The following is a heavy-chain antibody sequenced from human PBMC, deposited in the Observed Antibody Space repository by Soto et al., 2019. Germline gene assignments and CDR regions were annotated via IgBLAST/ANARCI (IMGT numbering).Heavy chain of an antibody. D-gene: IGHD2-8*01. J-gene: IGHJ4*02. CDR3: ALLYGLATKSYYFDF. Sequence: PSETLSLTCSVSGDSINSDKYYWGWIRQPPGKGLEWIGSIYYRGNTYYNPSLQTRVTISLDKYKSQFSLRLNSVTAADSAVYFCALLYGLATKSYYFDFWGKAVQDTVSS. CDR2: IYYRGNT. V-gene: IGHV4-39*01. CDR1: GDSINSDKYY.